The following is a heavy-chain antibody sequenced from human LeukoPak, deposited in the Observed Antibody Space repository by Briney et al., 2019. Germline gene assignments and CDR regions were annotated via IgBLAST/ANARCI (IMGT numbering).Heavy chain of an antibody. J-gene: IGHJ4*02. CDR1: GFTFSSYG. V-gene: IGHV3-30*03. CDR2: ISYDGSNK. D-gene: IGHD3-10*01. Sequence: GRSLRLSCAASGFTFSSYGMHWVRQAPGKGLEWVAVISYDGSNKYYADSVKGRFTISRNNSKNTLYLQMNSLRAEDTAVYYCARGALRINLVRGAVQKHYWGQGTLVTVSS. CDR3: ARGALRINLVRGAVQKHY.